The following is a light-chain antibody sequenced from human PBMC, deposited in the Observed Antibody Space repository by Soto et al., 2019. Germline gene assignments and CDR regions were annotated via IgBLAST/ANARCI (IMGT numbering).Light chain of an antibody. J-gene: IGKJ1*01. V-gene: IGKV1-5*01. CDR2: DAS. Sequence: DIQMPKSPSTLSASLGDRVPITCWASQNIINWLAWYQQKPGKATKLLIYDASSLETGVPSRFSGSGSGTEFTLTISSLQPDDFATYYCQHYNNYPWTFGQGTKVDIK. CDR3: QHYNNYPWT. CDR1: QNIINW.